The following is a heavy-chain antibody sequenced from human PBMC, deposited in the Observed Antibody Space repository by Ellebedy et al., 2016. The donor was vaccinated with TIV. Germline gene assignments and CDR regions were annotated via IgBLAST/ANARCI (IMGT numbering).Heavy chain of an antibody. CDR3: ARWGVVTPSYYYYGMDV. J-gene: IGHJ6*02. CDR2: ISAYNGDT. CDR1: GYIFTNYD. D-gene: IGHD4-23*01. V-gene: IGHV1-18*04. Sequence: ASVKVSCKASGYIFTNYDITWVRQAPGQGLEWMGWISAYNGDTNYAQKVQGRVTMTTDTSTSTAYMELRSLRSDDTAVYYCARWGVVTPSYYYYGMDVWGQGTTVTVSS.